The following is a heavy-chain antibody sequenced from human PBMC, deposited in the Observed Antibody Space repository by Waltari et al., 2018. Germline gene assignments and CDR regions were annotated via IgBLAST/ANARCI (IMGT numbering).Heavy chain of an antibody. Sequence: QLVQSGSELKSPGASVKVSCKASGYPFNRLGINWVRQAPGQGLEWMGWINTNSETPAYAQDFRGRFVFSLDTSASTAYLQISSLKADDTAVYYCARDGASSSRGYYYALDVWGQGTTVTVSS. V-gene: IGHV7-4-1*02. CDR1: GYPFNRLG. CDR3: ARDGASSSRGYYYALDV. J-gene: IGHJ6*02. D-gene: IGHD3-22*01. CDR2: INTNSETP.